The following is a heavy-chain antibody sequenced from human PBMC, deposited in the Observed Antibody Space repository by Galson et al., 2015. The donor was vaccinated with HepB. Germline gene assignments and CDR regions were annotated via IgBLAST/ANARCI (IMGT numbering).Heavy chain of an antibody. J-gene: IGHJ4*02. Sequence: SVKVSCKASGYTFTNYYIHWVRQAPGQGLDWTGIINPNGGSTSYAQNLQGRVTMTRDTSTSTVYMELSSLRSEDTAVYYCARGGFSTIDYWGQGTLVTVSS. D-gene: IGHD3-16*01. V-gene: IGHV1-46*04. CDR2: INPNGGST. CDR3: ARGGFSTIDY. CDR1: GYTFTNYY.